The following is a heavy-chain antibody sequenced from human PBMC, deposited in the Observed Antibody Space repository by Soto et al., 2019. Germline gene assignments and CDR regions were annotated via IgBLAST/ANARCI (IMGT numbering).Heavy chain of an antibody. D-gene: IGHD2-8*01. CDR3: ARGDAIGDDP. J-gene: IGHJ5*02. CDR2: IREDGGEK. Sequence: EEQLVESGGGLVQPGGSLRLSCAASGLTFSSYWMSWVRQAPGKGLEWVANIREDGGEKNYGDSVKGRCTTSTDNPKNSLYLPMNSLRGEVTAVYYCARGDAIGDDPWCQGTRLSVSS. CDR1: GLTFSSYW. V-gene: IGHV3-7*01.